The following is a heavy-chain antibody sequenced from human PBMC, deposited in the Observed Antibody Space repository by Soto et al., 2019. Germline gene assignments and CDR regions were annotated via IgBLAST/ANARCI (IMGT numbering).Heavy chain of an antibody. CDR2: IYYSGST. J-gene: IGHJ2*01. D-gene: IGHD3-9*01. Sequence: KGLEWIGYIYYSGSTNYNPSLKSRVTISVDTSKNQFSLKLSSVTAADTAVYYFFFQAEDGIRYLRAVSAFLLNRSSDL. CDR3: FFQAEDGIRYLRAVSAFLLNRSSDL. V-gene: IGHV4-59*08.